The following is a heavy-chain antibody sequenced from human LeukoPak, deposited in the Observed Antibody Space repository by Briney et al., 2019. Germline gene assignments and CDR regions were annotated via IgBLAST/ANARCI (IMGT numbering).Heavy chain of an antibody. Sequence: GGSLRLSCAASGFTFSAYHINWVRQAPGKGLEWISYISTTGTTIHYADSVKGRFAISRDNAKSSLYLQMNSLRDEDTAVYYCARVWQDYSGVDYWGQGTLVTASS. CDR3: ARVWQDYSGVDY. CDR2: ISTTGTTI. D-gene: IGHD2-21*01. CDR1: GFTFSAYH. V-gene: IGHV3-48*02. J-gene: IGHJ4*02.